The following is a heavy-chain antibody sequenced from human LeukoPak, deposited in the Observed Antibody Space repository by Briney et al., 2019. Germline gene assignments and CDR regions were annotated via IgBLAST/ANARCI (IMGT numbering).Heavy chain of an antibody. CDR3: ARGPPGVVPAASGYFQH. V-gene: IGHV3-30-3*01. CDR2: ISYDGSNK. J-gene: IGHJ1*01. Sequence: GGSLRLSCAASGFTFSSYAMHWVRQAPGKGLEWVAVISYDGSNKYYADSVKGRFTISRDNSKNTLYLQMNSLRAEDTAVYYCARGPPGVVPAASGYFQHWGQGTLVTVSS. D-gene: IGHD2-2*01. CDR1: GFTFSSYA.